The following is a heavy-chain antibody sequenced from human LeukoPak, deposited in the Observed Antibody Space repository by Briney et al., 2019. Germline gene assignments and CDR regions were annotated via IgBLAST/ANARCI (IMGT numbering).Heavy chain of an antibody. CDR3: ARGPISYGDYGFDY. Sequence: SQTLSLTCAISGDSVSSNSAAWNWIRQSPSRGLEWLGRTYYRSRWYNDYAVSVRSRIIINSDTSKNQFSLLLNSVTPEDTAAYCCARGPISYGDYGFDYWGQGTLVTVSS. CDR2: TYYRSRWYN. V-gene: IGHV6-1*01. J-gene: IGHJ4*02. D-gene: IGHD4-17*01. CDR1: GDSVSSNSAA.